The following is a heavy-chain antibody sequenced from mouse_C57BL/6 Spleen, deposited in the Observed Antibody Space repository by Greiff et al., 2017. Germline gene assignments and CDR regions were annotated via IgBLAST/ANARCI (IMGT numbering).Heavy chain of an antibody. J-gene: IGHJ3*01. V-gene: IGHV1-54*01. CDR2: INPGSGGT. CDR1: GYAFPNYL. CDR3: ARPSDSLAWFAY. D-gene: IGHD6-2*01. Sequence: VQLQQSGAELVRPGTSVKVSCKASGYAFPNYLIEWVKQRPGQGLEWIGVINPGSGGTNYNEKFKGKATLTADKSSSTAYMQLSSLTSEDSAVYFCARPSDSLAWFAYWGQGTLVTVSA.